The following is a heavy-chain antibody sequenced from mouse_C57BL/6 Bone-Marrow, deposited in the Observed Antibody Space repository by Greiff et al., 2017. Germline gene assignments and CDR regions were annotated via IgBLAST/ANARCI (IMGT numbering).Heavy chain of an antibody. V-gene: IGHV1-72*01. J-gene: IGHJ2*01. CDR2: IDPNSGGT. Sequence: QVQLQQPGAELVKPGASVQLSCKASGYTFTSYWMHWVKQRPGRGLEWIGRIDPNSGGTKYNEKFKSKATLTVAKPSSTAYMQLSSLTSEDSAVYYCARCPLITTRDYFDYWGQGTTLTVSS. CDR1: GYTFTSYW. CDR3: ARCPLITTRDYFDY. D-gene: IGHD1-1*01.